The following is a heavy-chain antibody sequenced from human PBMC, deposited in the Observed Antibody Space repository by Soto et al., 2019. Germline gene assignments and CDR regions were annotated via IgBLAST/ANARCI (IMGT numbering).Heavy chain of an antibody. CDR2: INQDGGEK. CDR3: AKVEQVLRYFDWLLYPFDY. D-gene: IGHD3-9*01. V-gene: IGHV3-7*05. J-gene: IGHJ4*02. Sequence: TGGSLRLSCAASGFDFSDSWMNWVRQAPGKGLEWVANINQDGGEKYYVDSVKGRFTISRDNAKHSLYLQMNSLRAEDTAVYYCAKVEQVLRYFDWLLYPFDYWGQGTLVTAPQ. CDR1: GFDFSDSW.